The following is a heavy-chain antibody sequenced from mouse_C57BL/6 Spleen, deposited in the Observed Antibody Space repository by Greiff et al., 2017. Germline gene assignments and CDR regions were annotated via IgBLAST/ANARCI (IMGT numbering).Heavy chain of an antibody. V-gene: IGHV5-12*01. D-gene: IGHD2-2*01. Sequence: EVKLMESGGGLVQPGGSLKLSCAASGFTFSDYYMYWVRQTPEKRLEWVAYISNGGGSTYYPDTVKGRFTISRDNAKNTLYLQMSRLKSEDTAMYYCARDGYGRAMDYWGQGTSVTVSS. CDR2: ISNGGGST. CDR3: ARDGYGRAMDY. J-gene: IGHJ4*01. CDR1: GFTFSDYY.